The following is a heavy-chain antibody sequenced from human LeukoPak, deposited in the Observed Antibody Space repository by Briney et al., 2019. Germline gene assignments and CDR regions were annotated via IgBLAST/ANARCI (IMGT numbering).Heavy chain of an antibody. Sequence: PSETLSLTCTVSGGSISSYYWSWIRQPPGKGLEWIGYIYYSGSTNYNPSLKSRVTISVDTSKNQFSLKLSSVTAADTAVYYCAGGAAAGTRMKYNWFDPWGQGTLVTVSS. D-gene: IGHD6-13*01. CDR1: GGSISSYY. J-gene: IGHJ5*02. CDR3: AGGAAAGTRMKYNWFDP. CDR2: IYYSGST. V-gene: IGHV4-59*01.